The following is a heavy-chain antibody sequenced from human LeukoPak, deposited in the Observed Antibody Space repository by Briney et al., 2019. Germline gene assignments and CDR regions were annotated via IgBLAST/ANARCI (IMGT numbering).Heavy chain of an antibody. J-gene: IGHJ4*02. D-gene: IGHD3-22*01. V-gene: IGHV4-59*01. CDR3: AGNYYDSSGPFS. Sequence: SETLSRTCTVSGGSISSYYWSWIRQPPWKGLEWIGYIYYSGSTNYNPSLKSRVTISVDTSKNQFSLKLSSVTAADTAVYYCAGNYYDSSGPFSWSQGTLVTVSS. CDR1: GGSISSYY. CDR2: IYYSGST.